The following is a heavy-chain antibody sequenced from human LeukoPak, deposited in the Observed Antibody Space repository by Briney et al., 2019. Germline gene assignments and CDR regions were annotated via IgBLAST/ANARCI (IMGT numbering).Heavy chain of an antibody. CDR3: ARDLGSGSFFDY. D-gene: IGHD1-26*01. Sequence: PGGSLRLACASSGFTFSSYDMSWVRQAPGKGLEWVSVISGSGGSTYYADSVKGRFTLSRDNFKNKVYLQMNGLRAEDTAIYYCARDLGSGSFFDYWGPGTPVTVSS. CDR1: GFTFSSYD. V-gene: IGHV3-23*01. J-gene: IGHJ4*02. CDR2: ISGSGGST.